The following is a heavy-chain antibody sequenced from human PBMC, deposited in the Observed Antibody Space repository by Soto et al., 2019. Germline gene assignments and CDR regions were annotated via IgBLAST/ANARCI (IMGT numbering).Heavy chain of an antibody. J-gene: IGHJ4*02. CDR2: LSYDGNNK. D-gene: IGHD3-22*01. V-gene: IGHV3-30-3*01. CDR1: GFTFSSYA. Sequence: GGSLTLSCAASGFTFSSYAMQWVRQAPGAGLGWVAVLSYDGNNKYYADSVKGRFTISRDNSKNTLYLQMNSLRAEDTAVDYCARDEGSSGYYYPYYFDYWGQGT. CDR3: ARDEGSSGYYYPYYFDY.